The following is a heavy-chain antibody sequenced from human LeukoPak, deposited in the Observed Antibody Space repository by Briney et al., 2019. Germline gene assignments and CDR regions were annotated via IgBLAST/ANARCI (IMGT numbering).Heavy chain of an antibody. CDR2: ISWDGGST. D-gene: IGHD6-19*01. V-gene: IGHV3-43*01. Sequence: PGGSLRLSCATSGFSFTDYTMHWVRQAPGKGLEWVSLISWDGGSTYYADSVKGRFTISRDNSKNSLYLQMNSLRTEDTALYYCAKDIGIAVAGTGNFDYWGQGTLVTVSS. CDR1: GFSFTDYT. CDR3: AKDIGIAVAGTGNFDY. J-gene: IGHJ4*02.